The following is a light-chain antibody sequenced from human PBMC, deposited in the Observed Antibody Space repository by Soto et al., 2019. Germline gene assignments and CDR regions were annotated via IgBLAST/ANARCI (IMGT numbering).Light chain of an antibody. CDR3: QHYSSTPFT. V-gene: IGKV3-20*01. Sequence: EIVLTRSPGTLSLSPGERATLSCRASQSVDSGSLAWFQQKPGQAPRLLIHGASRRATGIPDRFSGSGSGTDFTLTISKLEPEDFAVYYCQHYSSTPFTFGPGTNLDVK. CDR2: GAS. J-gene: IGKJ3*01. CDR1: QSVDSGS.